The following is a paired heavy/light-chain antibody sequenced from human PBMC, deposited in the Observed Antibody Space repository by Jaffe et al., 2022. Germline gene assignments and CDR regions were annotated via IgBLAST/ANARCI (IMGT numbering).Light chain of an antibody. CDR1: QSVSSS. Sequence: EIVLTQSPNTLSLSPGERATLSCRASQSVSSSLAWYQQKPGQAPSLLIYDASNRAPGIPARFSGSGSGTDFTLTISGLEPEDFAVYYCQQRSNWPLHVTFGGGTKVEIK. CDR3: QQRSNWPLHVT. J-gene: IGKJ4*01. CDR2: DAS. V-gene: IGKV3-11*01.
Heavy chain of an antibody. CDR3: AKPQSFGAGSHYYFDY. J-gene: IGHJ4*02. Sequence: QVQLVESGGGVVQPGGSLRLSCAASGFTFSTYDMHWVRQAPGKGLEWVAFIRFDGTNKYYADSAKGRFTISRDNSKNTLYLQMNTLSAEDTAVYYCAKPQSFGAGSHYYFDYWGQGTLVTVSS. CDR2: IRFDGTNK. D-gene: IGHD3-10*01. V-gene: IGHV3-30*02. CDR1: GFTFSTYD.